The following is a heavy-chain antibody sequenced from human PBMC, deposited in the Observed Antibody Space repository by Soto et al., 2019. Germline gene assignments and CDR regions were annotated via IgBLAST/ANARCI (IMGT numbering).Heavy chain of an antibody. CDR1: VFSVNSGNVD. D-gene: IGHD2-15*01. V-gene: IGHV4-61*01. CDR3: ERNHIEVTEEFFDS. CDR2: VFHIGNT. J-gene: IGHJ4*01. Sequence: SETXSLACTVSVFSVNSGNVDWGWIRQPPGRGLEWIGYVFHIGNTNYSPSLKSRVTMSIDTSRNQFSLRLSSVTAEDTAVYLCERNHIEVTEEFFDSWGRGNMVTVSS.